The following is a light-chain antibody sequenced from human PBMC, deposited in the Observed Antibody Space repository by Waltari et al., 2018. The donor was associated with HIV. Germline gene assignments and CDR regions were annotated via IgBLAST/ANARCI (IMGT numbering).Light chain of an antibody. CDR1: SSNIGAGYD. CDR3: QSYDSSLSEGV. J-gene: IGLJ1*01. Sequence: QSVLTQPPSVSGAPGQRVTISCTGSSSNIGAGYDVHWYQQLPGTAPKLLIYGNINRPSGVPDRFSGSKSGTSAYLAITGLQAEDEADYYCQSYDSSLSEGVFGTGTKVTVL. CDR2: GNI. V-gene: IGLV1-40*01.